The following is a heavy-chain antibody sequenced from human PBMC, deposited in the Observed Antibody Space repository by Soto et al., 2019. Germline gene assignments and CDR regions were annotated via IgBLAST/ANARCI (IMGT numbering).Heavy chain of an antibody. Sequence: PGGSLRLSCVSSVFTFSNYAMNWVRQAPGKGLEWVSNIGGRGGNTFYADSMRGRFTISRDNSKNTVYLQMNNLRVDDSATYYCAKPSAYGDFAGSFDSWGQGTLVTVSS. CDR3: AKPSAYGDFAGSFDS. CDR1: VFTFSNYA. D-gene: IGHD4-17*01. CDR2: IGGRGGNT. V-gene: IGHV3-23*01. J-gene: IGHJ4*02.